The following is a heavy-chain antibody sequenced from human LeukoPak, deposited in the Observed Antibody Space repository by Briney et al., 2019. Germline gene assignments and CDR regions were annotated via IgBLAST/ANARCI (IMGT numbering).Heavy chain of an antibody. V-gene: IGHV3-30*02. CDR3: AKYRSGDFDYYPDLDC. CDR1: GFTFSSYG. J-gene: IGHJ4*02. D-gene: IGHD3-9*01. CDR2: IRYDGSNK. Sequence: GGSLRLSCAASGFTFSSYGMHWVRQAPGKGLEWVAFIRYDGSNKYYADSVKGRFTISRDNSKNTLYLQMNSLRAEDTAIYYCAKYRSGDFDYYPDLDCWGQGTLVTVSS.